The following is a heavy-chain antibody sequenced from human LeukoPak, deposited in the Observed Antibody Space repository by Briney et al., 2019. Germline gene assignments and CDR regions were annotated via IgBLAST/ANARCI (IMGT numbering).Heavy chain of an antibody. CDR3: ARDTVVVITTSHDAFDV. CDR2: ISTSGST. CDR1: GYSISSGYY. V-gene: IGHV4-38-2*02. Sequence: SETLSLTCTVSGYSISSGYYWGWIRQPPGKGLEWIGRISTSGSTYYKPSLKSRVTMSADTSKNQLSLKLSSVTAADTAVYFCARDTVVVITTSHDAFDVWGQGTMVTVSS. J-gene: IGHJ3*01. D-gene: IGHD3-22*01.